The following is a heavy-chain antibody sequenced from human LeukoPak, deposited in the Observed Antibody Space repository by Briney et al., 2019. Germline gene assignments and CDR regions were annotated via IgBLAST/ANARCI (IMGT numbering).Heavy chain of an antibody. J-gene: IGHJ4*02. CDR2: ISSSGSTI. D-gene: IGHD3-16*01. Sequence: PGGSLRLSCAASGFTFSDYYMSWIRQAPGKGLEWVSYISSSGSTIYYADSVKGRFTISRDNAKNSLYLQMNSLRAEDTAVYYRASVGSDYDYVWGSQTGYWGQGTLVTVSS. CDR3: ASVGSDYDYVWGSQTGY. V-gene: IGHV3-11*04. CDR1: GFTFSDYY.